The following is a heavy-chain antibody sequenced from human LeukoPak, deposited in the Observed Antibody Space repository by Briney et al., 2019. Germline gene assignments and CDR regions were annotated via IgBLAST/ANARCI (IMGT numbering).Heavy chain of an antibody. CDR3: ARHEYSGSYYGLSWFDP. CDR2: IYYNEYT. D-gene: IGHD1-26*01. V-gene: IGHV4-39*01. Sequence: SETLSLTCTVSRGSVSSSSYYWGWIRQPPGKGLEWIGSIYYNEYTYYNPSPKSRVTISVDTSKNQFSLKLSSVTAADTAVYYCARHEYSGSYYGLSWFDPWGPGTLVTVSS. J-gene: IGHJ5*02. CDR1: RGSVSSSSYY.